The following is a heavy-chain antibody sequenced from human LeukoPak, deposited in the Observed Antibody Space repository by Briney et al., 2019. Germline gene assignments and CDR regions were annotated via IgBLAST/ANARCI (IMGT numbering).Heavy chain of an antibody. Sequence: SETLSLTCTVSGGSISSYYWSWIRQPPGKGLEWIGYIYYSGTTRYNPSLESRLTISIDTSKNQFSLKLSSVTAADTAVYFCARGGGFTYGRQPFDCWGQGTLVTVSS. V-gene: IGHV4-59*01. J-gene: IGHJ4*02. CDR1: GGSISSYY. CDR2: IYYSGTT. CDR3: ARGGGFTYGRQPFDC. D-gene: IGHD5-18*01.